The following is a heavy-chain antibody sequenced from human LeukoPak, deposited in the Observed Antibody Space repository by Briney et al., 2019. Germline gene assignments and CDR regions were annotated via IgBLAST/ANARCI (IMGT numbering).Heavy chain of an antibody. Sequence: ASVKVSCTASGYTFTSYYMHWVRQAPGQGLEWMGIINPSGGSTSYAQKFQGRVTMTRDTSTSTVYMELSSLRSEDTAVCYCARDGRACGGDCYFFPNWFDPWGQGTLVTVSS. CDR2: INPSGGST. CDR1: GYTFTSYY. CDR3: ARDGRACGGDCYFFPNWFDP. D-gene: IGHD2-21*02. J-gene: IGHJ5*02. V-gene: IGHV1-46*01.